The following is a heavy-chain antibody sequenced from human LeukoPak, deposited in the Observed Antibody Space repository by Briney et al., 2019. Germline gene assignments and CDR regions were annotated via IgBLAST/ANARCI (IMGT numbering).Heavy chain of an antibody. CDR2: LIPHSGGI. Sequence: GASVKVSCKASGYTFTDHYIHWVRQTPGQGLEWMGWLIPHSGGINYAPKFQGRVTMTRDTSISTAYMELTRLRSDDSAVYLSPRRIATIRDHRGQGTMVTVSS. J-gene: IGHJ4*02. V-gene: IGHV1-2*02. CDR3: PRRIATIRDH. D-gene: IGHD5-12*01. CDR1: GYTFTDHY.